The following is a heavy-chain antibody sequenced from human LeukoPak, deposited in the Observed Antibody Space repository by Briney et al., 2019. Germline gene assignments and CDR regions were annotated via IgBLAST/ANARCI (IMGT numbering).Heavy chain of an antibody. CDR1: GFTFSSYA. V-gene: IGHV3-23*01. CDR3: AKPPLWLGDNY. CDR2: ISGSGGNT. J-gene: IGHJ4*02. D-gene: IGHD3-10*01. Sequence: GGSLRLSCVASGFTFSSYAMSWVRQAPGKGLEWVSAISGSGGNTYYADSVKGRFTISRDNSKNTLYLQMNSLRAEDTAVYYCAKPPLWLGDNYWGQGTLVTVSS.